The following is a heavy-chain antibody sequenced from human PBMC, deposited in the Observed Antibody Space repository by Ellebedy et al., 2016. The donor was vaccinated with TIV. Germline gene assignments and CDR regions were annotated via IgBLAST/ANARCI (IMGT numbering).Heavy chain of an antibody. CDR1: GYSFTYNW. Sequence: GESLKISCKGSGYSFTYNWIGWVRQMPGKGLEWMGIIYPGDSDTRYSPSFQGQVTISADKSISTTYLQWSSLKASDTAMYYCARHPDSLLDYWGQGTLVIVSS. D-gene: IGHD2-15*01. CDR2: IYPGDSDT. J-gene: IGHJ4*02. CDR3: ARHPDSLLDY. V-gene: IGHV5-51*01.